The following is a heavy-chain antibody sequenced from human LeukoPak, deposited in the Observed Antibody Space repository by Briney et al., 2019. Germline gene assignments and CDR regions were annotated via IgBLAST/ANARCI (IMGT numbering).Heavy chain of an antibody. Sequence: GGSLRLSCTASGFTFSDYYMNWIRQAPGKGLEWVSYISSSGSTIYYADSVKGRFTISRDNAKNSLYLQMNSLRAEDTAVYYCAREIRGYSYFDYWGQGTLVTVSS. V-gene: IGHV3-11*01. CDR1: GFTFSDYY. CDR3: AREIRGYSYFDY. CDR2: ISSSGSTI. J-gene: IGHJ4*02. D-gene: IGHD1-26*01.